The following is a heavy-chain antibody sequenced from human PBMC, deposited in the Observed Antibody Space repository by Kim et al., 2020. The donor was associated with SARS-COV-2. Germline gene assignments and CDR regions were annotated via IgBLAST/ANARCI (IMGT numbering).Heavy chain of an antibody. V-gene: IGHV4-30-2*05. J-gene: IGHJ3*02. D-gene: IGHD4-17*01. Sequence: SPKRRVTISVDTSKNQFSLKLSSVTAADTAVYYCARDRSATVTFSDAFDIWGQGTMVTVSS. CDR3: ARDRSATVTFSDAFDI.